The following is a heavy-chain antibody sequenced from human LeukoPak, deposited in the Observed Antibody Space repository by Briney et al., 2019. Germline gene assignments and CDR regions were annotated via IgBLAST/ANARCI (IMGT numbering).Heavy chain of an antibody. V-gene: IGHV5-51*01. CDR1: GYRFPTSW. D-gene: IGHD3-10*01. CDR3: ARGAYGSGSSYNFYGMYV. Sequence: GESLKISCKGSGYRFPTSWIAWVRQMPGKGFEWMGVIYPDDPDTIYNPSFEGQVTFSVDKSISTAYLQWSSLKASDTAIYYCARGAYGSGSSYNFYGMYVWGQGTPVAVSS. CDR2: IYPDDPDT. J-gene: IGHJ6*02.